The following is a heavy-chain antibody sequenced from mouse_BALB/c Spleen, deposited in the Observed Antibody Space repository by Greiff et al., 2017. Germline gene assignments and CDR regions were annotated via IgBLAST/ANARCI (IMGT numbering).Heavy chain of an antibody. CDR1: GFSLTSYG. D-gene: IGHD1-2*01. CDR2: IWAGGST. J-gene: IGHJ3*01. CDR3: ARRGGYGYVWFAY. V-gene: IGHV2-9*02. Sequence: VKVVESGPGLVAPSQSLSITCTVSGFSLTSYGVHWVRQPPGKGLEWLGVIWAGGSTNYNSALMSRLSISKDNSKSQVFLKMYSLQTDDTAMYYCARRGGYGYVWFAYWGQGTLVTVSA.